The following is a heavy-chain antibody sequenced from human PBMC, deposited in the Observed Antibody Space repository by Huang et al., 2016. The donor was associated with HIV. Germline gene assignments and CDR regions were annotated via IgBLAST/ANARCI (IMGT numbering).Heavy chain of an antibody. CDR3: ARLIGSPSFYYGLDV. J-gene: IGHJ6*02. Sequence: QSGAEVKKPGESLKISCKGSGYRFRSNWIGWVRQMPGKGLEWKGSIYPGESDTKYSPSFQGQVTISADKSINTAYLQWSSLKASDTAMYYCARLIGSPSFYYGLDVWGQGTTVTVSS. CDR2: IYPGESDT. V-gene: IGHV5-51*01. CDR1: GYRFRSNW. D-gene: IGHD3-10*01.